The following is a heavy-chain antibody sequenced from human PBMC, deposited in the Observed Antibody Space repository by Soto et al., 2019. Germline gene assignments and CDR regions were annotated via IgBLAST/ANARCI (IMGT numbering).Heavy chain of an antibody. Sequence: ASVKPSCKASGYTLTSYGISWVRQAPGQGLEWMGWISAYNGTTNYAQKLQGRVTMTTDTSTSTAYMELRSLRSDDTAVYYCGRQLGANWFDPWGQGTLVTVSS. D-gene: IGHD6-6*01. CDR2: ISAYNGTT. J-gene: IGHJ5*02. CDR3: GRQLGANWFDP. V-gene: IGHV1-18*01. CDR1: GYTLTSYG.